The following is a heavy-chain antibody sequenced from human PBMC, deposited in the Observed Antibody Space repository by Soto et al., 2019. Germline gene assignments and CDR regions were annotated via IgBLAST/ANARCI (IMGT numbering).Heavy chain of an antibody. J-gene: IGHJ5*02. CDR1: GDSVSSNTAS. V-gene: IGHV6-1*01. CDR2: TYFRSKWYN. D-gene: IGHD5-12*01. CDR3: AKGDNLGPKTGYAFDP. Sequence: QTRSLTCAISGDSVSSNTASWNWIRQSPSRGLEWLGRTYFRSKWYNDYAVSVKSRIIINPDTSNNQFSLQLNSVTPEDTAVYFCAKGDNLGPKTGYAFDPWGQGIMVNVSS.